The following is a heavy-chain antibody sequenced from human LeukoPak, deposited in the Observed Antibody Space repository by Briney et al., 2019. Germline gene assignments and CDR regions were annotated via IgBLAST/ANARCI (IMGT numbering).Heavy chain of an antibody. CDR1: GFTFDDYG. CDR3: ARDNKQQLAIDNWFDP. CDR2: INWNGGST. Sequence: GGSLRLSCAASGFTFDDYGMSWVRQAPGKGLEWVSGINWNGGSTGYADSVKGRFTISRDNAKNSLYLQMNSLRAEDTALYYCARDNKQQLAIDNWFDPWGQGTLVTVSS. J-gene: IGHJ5*02. V-gene: IGHV3-20*04. D-gene: IGHD6-13*01.